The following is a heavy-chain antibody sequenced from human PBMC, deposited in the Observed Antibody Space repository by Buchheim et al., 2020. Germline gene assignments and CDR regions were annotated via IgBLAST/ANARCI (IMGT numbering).Heavy chain of an antibody. CDR3: TRDRSYCSSASCHRTYSSSWYGYDY. D-gene: IGHD6-13*01. CDR1: GFSFGDYP. Sequence: EVQLVESGGGLVQPGRSLRLSCTVSGFSFGDYPMTWVRQAPGKGLEWVGFIRTRGYGGTTEYAASVKGRFTISRDESKGIAYLQMNSLKTEDTAMYYCTRDRSYCSSASCHRTYSSSWYGYDYWGQGTL. J-gene: IGHJ4*02. V-gene: IGHV3-49*04. CDR2: IRTRGYGGTT.